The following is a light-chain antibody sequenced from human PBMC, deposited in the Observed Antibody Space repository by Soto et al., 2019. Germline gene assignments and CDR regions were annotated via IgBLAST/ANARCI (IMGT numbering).Light chain of an antibody. CDR1: QSVSSSY. J-gene: IGKJ1*01. CDR3: QQYGSSPTWT. V-gene: IGKV3-20*01. CDR2: GAS. Sequence: EILLTQSPGTLSLSPGERATLSCRASQSVSSSYLAWYQQKPGQAPRLLIYGASTRATGIPDRFSGSGSGTDFTLTISRLEPEDSAVYYCQQYGSSPTWTFGQGTKVDI.